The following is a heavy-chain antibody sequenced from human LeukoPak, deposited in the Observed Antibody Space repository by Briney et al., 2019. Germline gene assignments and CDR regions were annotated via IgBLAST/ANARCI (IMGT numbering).Heavy chain of an antibody. CDR3: TTLTFNRYFDL. D-gene: IGHD1-1*01. V-gene: IGHV4-31*06. J-gene: IGHJ2*01. CDR2: IYYSGST. CDR1: SGAVSSGTYY. Sequence: SETLSLTCTVSSGAVSSGTYYWSWIRQHPGKGLEWIGYIYYSGSTYSNPSLKSRVAISLDMSKNQFSLKLSSVTAADTAVYYCTTLTFNRYFDLWGRGTLVTVSS.